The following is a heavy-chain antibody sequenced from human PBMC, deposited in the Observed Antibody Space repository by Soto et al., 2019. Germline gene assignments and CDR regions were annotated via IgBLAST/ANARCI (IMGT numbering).Heavy chain of an antibody. Sequence: QLQLQESGPGLVKPSETLSLTCTVSGGYISSSSYYWGWIRQPPGKGLEWIGSIYYSGSTYYNPSLKSRVTISVDTSKNQFSLKLSSVTAADTAVYYCARQNSYGSNYFDYWGQGTLVTVSS. CDR3: ARQNSYGSNYFDY. D-gene: IGHD5-18*01. J-gene: IGHJ4*02. CDR1: GGYISSSSYY. CDR2: IYYSGST. V-gene: IGHV4-39*01.